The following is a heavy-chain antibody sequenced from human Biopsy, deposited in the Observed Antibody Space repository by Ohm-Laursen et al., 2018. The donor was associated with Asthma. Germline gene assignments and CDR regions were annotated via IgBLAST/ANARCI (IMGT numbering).Heavy chain of an antibody. J-gene: IGHJ5*02. CDR1: GYTFINYA. CDR3: ARVQKSPGDRWFDP. Sequence: ASVKVSCKASGYTFINYAIHWVRQAPGEGLEWMGRINPNGGATVYAQKFQGRVTMTRDTSISTAYMGLSRLTSDDTAVYYCARVQKSPGDRWFDPWGQGTLVTVSS. D-gene: IGHD7-27*01. CDR2: INPNGGAT. V-gene: IGHV1-2*06.